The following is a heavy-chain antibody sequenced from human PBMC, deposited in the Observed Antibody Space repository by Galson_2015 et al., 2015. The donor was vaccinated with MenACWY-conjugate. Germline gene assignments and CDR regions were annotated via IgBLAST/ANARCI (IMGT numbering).Heavy chain of an antibody. CDR1: GFTFSSYW. V-gene: IGHV3-7*03. D-gene: IGHD6-19*01. J-gene: IGHJ4*02. Sequence: SLRLSCAASGFTFSSYWMSWVRQAPGKGLEWVANIKQDGSEKYYVDSVKGRFTISRDNAKNSLYLQMNSLRAEDTAVYYCAREYKGTEQGLFDFDYWGQGTLVTVSS. CDR2: IKQDGSEK. CDR3: AREYKGTEQGLFDFDY.